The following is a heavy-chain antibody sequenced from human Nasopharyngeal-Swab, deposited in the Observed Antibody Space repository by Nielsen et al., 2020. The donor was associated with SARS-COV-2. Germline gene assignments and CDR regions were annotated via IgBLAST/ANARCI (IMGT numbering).Heavy chain of an antibody. CDR2: MNPNSGNT. D-gene: IGHD5-18*01. CDR3: ARAGKIQLWFNSLYYFDY. J-gene: IGHJ4*02. V-gene: IGHV1-8*01. Sequence: WVRQAPGQGLEWMGWMNPNSGNTGYAQKFQGRVTMTRNTSRSTAYMELSSLRSEDTAVYYCARAGKIQLWFNSLYYFDYWGQGTLVTVSS.